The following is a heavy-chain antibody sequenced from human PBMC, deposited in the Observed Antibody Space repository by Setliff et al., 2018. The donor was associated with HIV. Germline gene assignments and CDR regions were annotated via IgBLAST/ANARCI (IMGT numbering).Heavy chain of an antibody. V-gene: IGHV4-34*01. J-gene: IGHJ5*01. CDR1: GGSFSYYY. D-gene: IGHD1-7*01. Sequence: SETLSLICAVYGGSFSYYYWSWIRQPPGKGLEWIGEINHSGSTNYNPSLKRRVTISVETSKNQFSLKLSSVTAADTAVYYCARVRLELRQYWFDSWGQGSPVTVSS. CDR2: INHSGST. CDR3: ARVRLELRQYWFDS.